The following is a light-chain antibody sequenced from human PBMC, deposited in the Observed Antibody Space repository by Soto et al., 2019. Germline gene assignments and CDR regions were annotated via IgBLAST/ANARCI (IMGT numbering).Light chain of an antibody. Sequence: QLVLTQPPSASGSPGQSVTISCTGTSSDVGGYNYVSWYQQHPGKAPKLMIYEVTKRPSGVPDRFSGSKSGNTASLTVSGLQAEDEADYYCSSYAGSNNPYVFGTGTKVTVL. CDR2: EVT. CDR3: SSYAGSNNPYV. CDR1: SSDVGGYNY. V-gene: IGLV2-8*01. J-gene: IGLJ1*01.